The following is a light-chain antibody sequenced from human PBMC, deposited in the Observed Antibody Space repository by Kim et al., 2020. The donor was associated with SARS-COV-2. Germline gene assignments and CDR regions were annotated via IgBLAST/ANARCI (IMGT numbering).Light chain of an antibody. V-gene: IGKV3-15*01. CDR3: QQYNNWPCT. J-gene: IGKJ2*02. Sequence: EMVMTQSPATLSVSPGERATLSCRASQSVSSNLAWYQQKPGQAPSLLIFGASTRATGIPARFSGSGSGTEFTLTISSLQSEDFAVYYCQQYNNWPCTFGQGTKLEI. CDR2: GAS. CDR1: QSVSSN.